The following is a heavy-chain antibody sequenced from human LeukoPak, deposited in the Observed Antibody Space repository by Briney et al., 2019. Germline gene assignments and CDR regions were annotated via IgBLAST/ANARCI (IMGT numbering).Heavy chain of an antibody. Sequence: GGSLRLSCAASGFTFSDYAMSWVRQAPGKGLEWVSVISYDGSNKYYADSVKGRFTISRDNSKNTLSLQMNSLRAEDTAVYYCARDLGDYYDSSGYYDYWGQGTLVTVSS. CDR3: ARDLGDYYDSSGYYDY. CDR1: GFTFSDYA. V-gene: IGHV3-30*04. J-gene: IGHJ4*02. D-gene: IGHD3-22*01. CDR2: ISYDGSNK.